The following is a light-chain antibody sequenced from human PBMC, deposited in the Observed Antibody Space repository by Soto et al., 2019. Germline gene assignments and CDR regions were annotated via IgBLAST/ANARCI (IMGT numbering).Light chain of an antibody. Sequence: DIQLTQSPSSLSASVGDRVTITCRASESVTIWLAWYQQKPGKAPRLLIYDASTLEGGVPSRFSASGPGTEFTLTISSLQPDDFATYYCEQYDSRSPWTFGQGTKVDIK. CDR1: ESVTIW. CDR2: DAS. CDR3: EQYDSRSPWT. J-gene: IGKJ1*01. V-gene: IGKV1-5*01.